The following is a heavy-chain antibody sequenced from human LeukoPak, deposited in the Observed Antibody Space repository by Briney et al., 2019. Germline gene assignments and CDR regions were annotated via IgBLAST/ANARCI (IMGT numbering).Heavy chain of an antibody. CDR1: GGTFSSYA. D-gene: IGHD3-10*01. V-gene: IGHV1-69*05. Sequence: ASVKVSCKASGGTFSSYAISWVRQALGQGLEWMGRIIPIFGTANYAQKFQGRVTITTDESTSTAYMELSSLRSEDTAVYYCARDSGWFRESSRFDYWGQGTLVTDSS. J-gene: IGHJ4*02. CDR2: IIPIFGTA. CDR3: ARDSGWFRESSRFDY.